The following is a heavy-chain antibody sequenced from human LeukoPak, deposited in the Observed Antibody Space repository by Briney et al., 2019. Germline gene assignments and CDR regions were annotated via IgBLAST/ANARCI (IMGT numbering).Heavy chain of an antibody. V-gene: IGHV1-8*03. CDR2: MNPNSGNT. J-gene: IGHJ5*02. D-gene: IGHD6-13*01. CDR3: ARGPGIAVATADWFDP. Sequence: GASVKVSCKASGYTFTSYDINWVRQATGQGLEWMGWMNPNSGNTGYAQKFQGRVTITRNTSISTAYMELSSLRSEDTAVYYCARGPGIAVATADWFDPWGQGTLVTVSS. CDR1: GYTFTSYD.